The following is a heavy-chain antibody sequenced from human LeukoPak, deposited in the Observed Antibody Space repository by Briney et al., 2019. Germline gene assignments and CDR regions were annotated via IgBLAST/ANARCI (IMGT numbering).Heavy chain of an antibody. CDR1: GYSFTSYW. Sequence: GESLKISCQGSGYSFTSYWIGWVRQVPGKGLEWMGIIYPGDSDTRYSPSFQGQVTISADKSISPAYLQWSSLQASDTAMYYCARFWEDYDILTGYFDSWGQGTLVTVSS. CDR2: IYPGDSDT. V-gene: IGHV5-51*01. CDR3: ARFWEDYDILTGYFDS. J-gene: IGHJ4*02. D-gene: IGHD3-9*01.